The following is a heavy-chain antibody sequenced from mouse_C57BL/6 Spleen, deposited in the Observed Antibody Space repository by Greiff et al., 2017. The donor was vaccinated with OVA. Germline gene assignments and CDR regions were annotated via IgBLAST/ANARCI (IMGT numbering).Heavy chain of an antibody. V-gene: IGHV5-9*01. D-gene: IGHD1-1*01. J-gene: IGHJ2*01. CDR3: ARQGYYGSSSYFDY. CDR2: ISGGGGNT. CDR1: GFTFSSYT. Sequence: EVQVVESGGGLVKPGGSLKLSCAASGFTFSSYTMSWVRQTPEKRLEWVATISGGGGNTYYPDSVKGRFTISRDNAKNTLYLQMSSLRSEDTALYYCARQGYYGSSSYFDYWGKGTTLTVSS.